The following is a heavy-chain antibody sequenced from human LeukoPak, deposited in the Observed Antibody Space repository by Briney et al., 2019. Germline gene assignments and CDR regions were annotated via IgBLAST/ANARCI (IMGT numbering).Heavy chain of an antibody. J-gene: IGHJ4*02. Sequence: SETLSLTCAVYGGSFSGYYWSWIRQPPGKGLEWIGEIIHSGSTNYNPSLKSRVTISVDTSKNQFSLKLSSVTAADTAVYYCARGRGRYYDILREPGAGGVTDYWGQGTLVTVSS. CDR3: ARGRGRYYDILREPGAGGVTDY. V-gene: IGHV4-34*01. CDR1: GGSFSGYY. CDR2: IIHSGST. D-gene: IGHD3-9*01.